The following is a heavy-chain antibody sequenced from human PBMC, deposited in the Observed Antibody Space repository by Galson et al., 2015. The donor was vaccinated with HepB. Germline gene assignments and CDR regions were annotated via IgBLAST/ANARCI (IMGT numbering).Heavy chain of an antibody. CDR2: TYYRSKWYN. J-gene: IGHJ3*02. CDR3: AREEMATAEDAFDI. Sequence: CAISGDSVSSNSAAWNWIRQSPPRGLEWLGRTYYRSKWYNDYAVSVKSRITINPDTSKNQFSLQLNSVTPEDTAVYYCAREEMATAEDAFDIWGQGTMVTVSS. V-gene: IGHV6-1*01. D-gene: IGHD5-24*01. CDR1: GDSVSSNSAA.